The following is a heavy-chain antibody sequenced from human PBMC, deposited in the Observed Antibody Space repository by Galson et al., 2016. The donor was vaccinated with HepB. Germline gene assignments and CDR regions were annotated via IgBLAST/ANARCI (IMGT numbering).Heavy chain of an antibody. Sequence: SLRLSCAASGFTFSRAWMNWVRQAPGKGLEWVGRVKSYTDGGTTDYAAPMKDRFSLSRDESNNRLYLQMNSLKTEDTAVYYCTTSSTRGYTYGPSAYWGRGTLVAVSS. D-gene: IGHD5-18*01. CDR3: TTSSTRGYTYGPSAY. J-gene: IGHJ4*02. V-gene: IGHV3-15*01. CDR2: VKSYTDGGTT. CDR1: GFTFSRAW.